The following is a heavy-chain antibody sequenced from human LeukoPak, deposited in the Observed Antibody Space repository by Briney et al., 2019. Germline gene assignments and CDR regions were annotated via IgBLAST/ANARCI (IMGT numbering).Heavy chain of an antibody. D-gene: IGHD2-21*02. CDR3: ATLRGASTAVFDS. Sequence: PSETLSLTCTVSGGSIRYDYWSWIRQSPGKRLEWIGYIHYSGATNYSPSLKSRVTISVDTSKNQFSLKLSSVTAADTALYYCATLRGASTAVFDSWGQGALVTVSS. J-gene: IGHJ4*02. CDR1: GGSIRYDY. V-gene: IGHV4-59*08. CDR2: IHYSGAT.